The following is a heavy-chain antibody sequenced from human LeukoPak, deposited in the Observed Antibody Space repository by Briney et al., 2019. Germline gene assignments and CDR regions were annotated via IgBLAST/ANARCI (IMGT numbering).Heavy chain of an antibody. D-gene: IGHD6-13*01. CDR1: EYTFSVYH. J-gene: IGHJ4*02. CDR2: ISAYNGNT. V-gene: IGHV1-18*04. Sequence: GASVKVSCKASEYTFSVYHIHWVRQAPGQGLEWMGWISAYNGNTNYAQKLQGRVTMTTDTSTSTAYMELRSLRSDDTAVYYCARDLLGSSWNPGLDYWGQGTLVTVSS. CDR3: ARDLLGSSWNPGLDY.